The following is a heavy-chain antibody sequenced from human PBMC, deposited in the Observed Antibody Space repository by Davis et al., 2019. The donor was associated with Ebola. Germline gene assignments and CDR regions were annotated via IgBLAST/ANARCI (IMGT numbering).Heavy chain of an antibody. CDR2: INPNSGGT. CDR3: ARVGGRTVTTFDY. Sequence: ASVKVSCKASGYTFTSYGISWVRQAPGQGLEWMGWINPNSGGTNYAQKFQGWVTMTRDTSISTAYMELSRLRSDDTAVYYCARVGGRTVTTFDYWGQGTLVTVSS. J-gene: IGHJ4*02. CDR1: GYTFTSYG. D-gene: IGHD4-17*01. V-gene: IGHV1-2*04.